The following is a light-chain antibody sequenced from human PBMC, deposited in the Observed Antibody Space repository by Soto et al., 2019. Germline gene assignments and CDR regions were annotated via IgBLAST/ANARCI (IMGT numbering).Light chain of an antibody. J-gene: IGKJ5*01. Sequence: EIVMTQSPATLSVSPGERATLSCGASQSVSSNLAWYQQKPGQAPRLLIYGASTRATGIPARFSGIRSATDFTLTISSLQSEDFALYYCQQYNNWPPTFGQGTRLEIK. V-gene: IGKV3-15*01. CDR2: GAS. CDR3: QQYNNWPPT. CDR1: QSVSSN.